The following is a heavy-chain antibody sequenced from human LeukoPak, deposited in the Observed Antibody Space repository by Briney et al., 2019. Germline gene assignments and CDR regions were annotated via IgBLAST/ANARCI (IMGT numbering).Heavy chain of an antibody. V-gene: IGHV3-11*04. CDR1: GFPFSDYY. CDR2: ISGPGTTI. Sequence: PGGPLSLSCAASGFPFSDYYMTWFRQAPGKGLEWVSYISGPGTTISYADSVQGRFTISRDNAKNSLYLQVNTLRVEDSAVYYCARGKYTAAFDIWGQGTMVTVSS. J-gene: IGHJ3*02. CDR3: ARGKYTAAFDI. D-gene: IGHD5-18*01.